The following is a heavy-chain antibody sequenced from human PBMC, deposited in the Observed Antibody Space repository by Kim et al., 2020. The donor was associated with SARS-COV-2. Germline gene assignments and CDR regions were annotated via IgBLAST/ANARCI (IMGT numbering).Heavy chain of an antibody. V-gene: IGHV3-64D*06. D-gene: IGHD3-3*01. J-gene: IGHJ4*02. Sequence: GGSLRLSCSASRFAFSTYTMHWVRQAPGRGPEYVSGISPNGDSTYYADSAKGRFTISRDNSKSTLYLQMNSLRPEDTAVYYSTIQIAGVVYWGQGTLVT. CDR1: RFAFSTYT. CDR2: ISPNGDST. CDR3: TIQIAGVVY.